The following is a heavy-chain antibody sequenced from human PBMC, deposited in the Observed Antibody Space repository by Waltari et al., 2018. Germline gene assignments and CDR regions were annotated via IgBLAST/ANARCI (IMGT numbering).Heavy chain of an antibody. D-gene: IGHD3-3*01. CDR1: GGSFSGNY. CDR3: ARGTFGVVIIPYYYYHMDV. Sequence: QVQLQQWGAGLLKPSETLSLTCAVYGGSFSGNYWTWIRQSPGKGLEWIGEINDSGRTKYKPSLKSRVTISIDTSKNQFSLRLSSVTAADRGVYYCARGTFGVVIIPYYYYHMDVWGKGTSVTVSS. V-gene: IGHV4-34*02. CDR2: INDSGRT. J-gene: IGHJ6*03.